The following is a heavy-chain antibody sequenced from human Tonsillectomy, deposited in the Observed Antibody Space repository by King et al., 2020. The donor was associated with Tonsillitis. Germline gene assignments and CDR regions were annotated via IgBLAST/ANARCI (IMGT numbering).Heavy chain of an antibody. J-gene: IGHJ6*02. V-gene: IGHV3-13*01. Sequence: VQLVESGGGLVQPGGSLRLSCAASGFTFSSYDMHWVRQATGKGLEWVSAIGTAGDTYYPGSVKGRFTISRENAKNSLYLQMNSLRAEDTAVYYCARGVVVPAAPKNYYYYYGMDVWGQGTTVTVSS. CDR1: GFTFSSYD. D-gene: IGHD2-2*01. CDR3: ARGVVVPAAPKNYYYYYGMDV. CDR2: IGTAGDT.